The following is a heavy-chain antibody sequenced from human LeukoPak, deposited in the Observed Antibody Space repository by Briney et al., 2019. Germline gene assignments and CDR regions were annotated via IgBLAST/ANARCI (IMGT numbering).Heavy chain of an antibody. CDR3: AKLSPVSKYDCDRGWFDP. J-gene: IGHJ5*02. CDR1: GFTFSNYS. CDR2: INASGDSS. D-gene: IGHD3-16*01. V-gene: IGHV3-23*01. Sequence: PGGSLRLSCAASGFTFSNYSMSWVRQAPGKGLEWVATINASGDSSYFADSVKGRFTISRDNSRNTLYLQMSSLRAEDTAVYYCAKLSPVSKYDCDRGWFDPWGQGTLVTVSS.